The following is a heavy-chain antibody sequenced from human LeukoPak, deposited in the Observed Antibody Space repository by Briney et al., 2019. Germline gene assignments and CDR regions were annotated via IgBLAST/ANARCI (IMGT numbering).Heavy chain of an antibody. Sequence: GGSLRLSCAASGFTFSSYGVHWVRQAPGKGLEWVAVIWYDGSNKYYADSVKGRFTISRDNSKNTLYLQMNSLRAEDTAVYYCARDLIGGRAFDYWGQGTLVTVSS. V-gene: IGHV3-33*01. CDR1: GFTFSSYG. CDR3: ARDLIGGRAFDY. D-gene: IGHD3-16*01. J-gene: IGHJ4*02. CDR2: IWYDGSNK.